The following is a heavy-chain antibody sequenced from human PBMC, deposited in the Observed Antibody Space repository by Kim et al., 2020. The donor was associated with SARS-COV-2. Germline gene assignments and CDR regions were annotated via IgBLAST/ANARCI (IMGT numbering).Heavy chain of an antibody. CDR3: AKVSVASPRYYGMDV. V-gene: IGHV3-23*01. Sequence: GGSLRLSCAASGFTFSSYGMSWVRQAPGKGLEWVSRLSPSGGTTYYADVVKGRFTISRDNSKNTVYLQMSSLRAEDTALYYCAKVSVASPRYYGMDVWG. D-gene: IGHD1-20*01. CDR1: GFTFSSYG. CDR2: LSPSGGTT. J-gene: IGHJ6*02.